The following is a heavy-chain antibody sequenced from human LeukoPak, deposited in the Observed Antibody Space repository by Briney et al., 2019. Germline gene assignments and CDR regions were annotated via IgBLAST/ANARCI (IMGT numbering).Heavy chain of an antibody. CDR3: ADCSSTSCYTGGGFHY. V-gene: IGHV1-69*02. J-gene: IGHJ4*02. D-gene: IGHD2-2*02. Sequence: SVKVSCKASGGTFSSYTISWVPQAPGQGLEWMGRIIPILVIANYAQKFQGRVTITADKSTSTAYMELSSLRFEGTAVYYCADCSSTSCYTGGGFHYWGQGTLVTVSS. CDR2: IIPILVIA. CDR1: GGTFSSYT.